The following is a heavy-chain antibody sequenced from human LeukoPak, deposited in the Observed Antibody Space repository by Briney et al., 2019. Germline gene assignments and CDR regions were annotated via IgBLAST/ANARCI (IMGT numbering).Heavy chain of an antibody. CDR3: AKRDSSGWYLFDY. V-gene: IGHV3-23*01. CDR2: ITGGGGIT. D-gene: IGHD6-19*01. CDR1: GFIFSSYG. Sequence: GGSLRLSCAAPGFIFSSYGMSWVRQAPGKGLEWVSSITGGGGITYYADSVKGRFTISRDNSKNTLYLQMNSLRAEDTAVYYCAKRDSSGWYLFDYWGQGTLVTVSS. J-gene: IGHJ4*02.